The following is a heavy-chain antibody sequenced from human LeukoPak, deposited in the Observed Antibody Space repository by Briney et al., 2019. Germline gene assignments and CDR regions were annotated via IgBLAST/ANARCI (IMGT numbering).Heavy chain of an antibody. CDR2: INPNSGGT. V-gene: IGHV1-2*02. D-gene: IGHD1-26*01. CDR1: GYTFTGYY. J-gene: IGHJ4*02. CDR3: ARELVGATAGFDY. Sequence: ASVKVSCKSSGYTFTGYYMHWVRQAPGRGLEWMGWINPNSGGTNYAQKFQGRVTMTRDTSISTAYMELSRLRSDDTAVYYCARELVGATAGFDYWGQGALVTVSS.